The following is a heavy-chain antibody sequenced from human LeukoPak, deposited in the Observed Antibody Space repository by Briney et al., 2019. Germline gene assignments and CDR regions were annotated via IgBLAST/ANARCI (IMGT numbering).Heavy chain of an antibody. CDR2: INPNSGGT. CDR3: ARGGSARGLLFDY. Sequence: ASVKVSCKASGYTSTSYAMNWVRQAPGQGLEWMGWINPNSGGTNYAQKFQGRVTMTRDTSISTAYMELSRLRSDDTAVYYCARGGSARGLLFDYWGQGTLVTVSS. V-gene: IGHV1-2*02. D-gene: IGHD2-15*01. J-gene: IGHJ4*02. CDR1: GYTSTSYA.